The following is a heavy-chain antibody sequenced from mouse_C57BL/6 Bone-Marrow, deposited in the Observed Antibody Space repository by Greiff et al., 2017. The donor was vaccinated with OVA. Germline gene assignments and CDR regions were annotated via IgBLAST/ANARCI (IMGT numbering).Heavy chain of an antibody. D-gene: IGHD1-1*01. Sequence: VQLQQSGPVLVKPGASVKMSCKASGYTFTDYYMNWVKQSHGKSLEWIGVINPYNGGTSYNQKFKGKATLTVDKSSSTAYMELNSLTSADSAVYYCARSYYGSSDWYFDVWGTGTTVTVSS. CDR3: ARSYYGSSDWYFDV. J-gene: IGHJ1*03. CDR2: INPYNGGT. V-gene: IGHV1-19*01. CDR1: GYTFTDYY.